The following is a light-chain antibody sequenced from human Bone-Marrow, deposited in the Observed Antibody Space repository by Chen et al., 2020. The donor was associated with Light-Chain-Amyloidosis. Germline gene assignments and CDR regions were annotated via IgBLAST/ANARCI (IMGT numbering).Light chain of an antibody. CDR3: QQRHNWPWT. V-gene: IGKV3-11*01. CDR1: QGVSSS. CDR2: GAS. Sequence: EIVLTQSPATLSLSPGERATLSCRASQGVSSSLAWYQQKSGQDPRLLIYGASTRATCMPARFSVIGSGTDFTLPISCLLSEDFAVYNCQQRHNWPWTFGQGTKVEIK. J-gene: IGKJ1*01.